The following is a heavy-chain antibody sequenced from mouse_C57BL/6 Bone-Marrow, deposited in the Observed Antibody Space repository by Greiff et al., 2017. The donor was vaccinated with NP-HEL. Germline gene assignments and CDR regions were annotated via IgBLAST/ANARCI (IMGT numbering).Heavy chain of an antibody. D-gene: IGHD2-14*01. CDR3: TRSRYGDYFDV. CDR1: GYTFTSYW. Sequence: VQLQQSGAELVKPGASVKLSCKASGYTFTSYWMHCVKQRPGQGLEWIGMIHPNSGSTNYNEKFKSKATLTVDKSSSTAYMQLSSLTSEASAVVDCTRSRYGDYFDVWGTGTTVTVSS. CDR2: IHPNSGST. V-gene: IGHV1-64*01. J-gene: IGHJ1*03.